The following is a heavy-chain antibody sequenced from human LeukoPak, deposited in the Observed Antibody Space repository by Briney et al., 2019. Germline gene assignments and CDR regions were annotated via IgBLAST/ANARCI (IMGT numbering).Heavy chain of an antibody. V-gene: IGHV3-23*01. CDR2: ISGSGGST. J-gene: IGHJ4*02. Sequence: GGSLRLSCATSGFTFSSYAMSWVRQAPGKGLERVSAISGSGGSTYYADSVKGRFTISRDNSKNTLYLQMNSLRAEDTAVYYCAKSARWLQFIGYYFDYWGQGTLVTVSS. D-gene: IGHD5-24*01. CDR3: AKSARWLQFIGYYFDY. CDR1: GFTFSSYA.